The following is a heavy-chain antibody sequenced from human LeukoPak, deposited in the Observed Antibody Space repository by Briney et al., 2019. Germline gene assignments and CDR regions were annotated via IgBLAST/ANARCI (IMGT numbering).Heavy chain of an antibody. V-gene: IGHV3-9*01. CDR2: MYWDGIRK. Sequence: GGSLRPSRAASGFSLKDHALLCVPGVLGKGLEWGSGMYWDGIRKDYADSPKGRYTVSRDNAKNFLYLEMNSLRVEDTALYYCTKDTSACGADYWGQGTLVTVS. CDR1: GFSLKDHA. CDR3: TKDTSACGADY. D-gene: IGHD2-21*01. J-gene: IGHJ4*02.